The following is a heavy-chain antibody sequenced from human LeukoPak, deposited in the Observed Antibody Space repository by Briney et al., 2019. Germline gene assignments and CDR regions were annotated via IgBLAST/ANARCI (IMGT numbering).Heavy chain of an antibody. CDR3: ARMYYYDSSGYPFDY. D-gene: IGHD3-22*01. CDR2: IYSGGST. J-gene: IGHJ4*02. V-gene: IGHV3-53*01. Sequence: GGSLRLSCAASGFTVSSSYMSWVRQAPGKGLEWVSVIYSGGSTYYADSVKGRFTISRDNSKNTLYLQMNSLRAGDTAVYYCARMYYYDSSGYPFDYWGQGTLVTVSS. CDR1: GFTVSSSY.